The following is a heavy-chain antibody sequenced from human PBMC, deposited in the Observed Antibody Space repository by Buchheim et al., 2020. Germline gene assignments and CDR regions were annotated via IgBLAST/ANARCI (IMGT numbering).Heavy chain of an antibody. J-gene: IGHJ4*02. D-gene: IGHD3-16*01. V-gene: IGHV3-48*02. CDR2: ISSSSSTI. CDR3: VRYRLGGDF. Sequence: EVQLVESGGDLVQPGGSLRLSCAASGFTFSSYAMNWVRQGPGKGLEWIAYISSSSSTIYYADSVEGRFTVSRDNDRNSLYLQMDSLRDEDTAVYYCVRYRLGGDFWGQGTL. CDR1: GFTFSSYA.